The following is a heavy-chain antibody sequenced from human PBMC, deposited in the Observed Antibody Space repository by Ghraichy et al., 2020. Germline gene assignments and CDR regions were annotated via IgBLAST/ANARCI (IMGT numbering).Heavy chain of an antibody. J-gene: IGHJ4*02. D-gene: IGHD5-24*01. CDR1: GFTFSSYA. Sequence: GGSLRLSCAASGFTFSSYAMHWVRQAPGKGLEWVAVISFDGSNKYYADSVKCRFTISRDNSKNTLYLQMNSLRAEDTALYYCTRYDYNTNFDYWGQGTLVTVSS. CDR2: ISFDGSNK. V-gene: IGHV3-30*04. CDR3: TRYDYNTNFDY.